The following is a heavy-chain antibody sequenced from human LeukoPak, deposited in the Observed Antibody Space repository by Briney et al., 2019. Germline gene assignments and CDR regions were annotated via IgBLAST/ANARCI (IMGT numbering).Heavy chain of an antibody. CDR1: GGTFSSYA. Sequence: SVKVSCKASGGTFSSYAISWVRQAPGQGLEWMGRIIPILGIANYAQKFQGRVTIIADKSTSTAYMELSSLRSEDTAVYYCATLDLQFFDAFDIWGQGTMVTVSS. V-gene: IGHV1-69*04. CDR2: IIPILGIA. CDR3: ATLDLQFFDAFDI. D-gene: IGHD3-3*01. J-gene: IGHJ3*02.